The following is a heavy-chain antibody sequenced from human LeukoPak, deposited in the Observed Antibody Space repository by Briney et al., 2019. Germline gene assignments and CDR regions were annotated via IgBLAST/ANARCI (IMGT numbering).Heavy chain of an antibody. CDR2: IYSGGST. CDR1: GFTVSSNY. J-gene: IGHJ4*02. CDR3: ARVSGLEMATLRY. V-gene: IGHV3-53*01. Sequence: PGGSLRLSCAASGFTVSSNYMSWVRQAPGKGLEWVSVIYSGGSTYYADSVKGRFTISRDNPKNTLYLQMNSLRAEDTAVYYCARVSGLEMATLRYWGQGTLVTVSS. D-gene: IGHD5-24*01.